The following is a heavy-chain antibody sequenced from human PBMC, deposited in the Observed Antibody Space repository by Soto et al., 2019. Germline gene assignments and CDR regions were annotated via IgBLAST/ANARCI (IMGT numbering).Heavy chain of an antibody. CDR3: AGRGSSSSPYYYYYGMDV. V-gene: IGHV4-34*01. J-gene: IGHJ6*02. CDR2: INDSGST. Sequence: SETLSLTCAVYGGSFSDFYWSWIRQPPGKGLEWIGEINDSGSTDYNPSLKSRVAISVDTSKDQFSLKLSSVTAADTAVYYCAGRGSSSSPYYYYYGMDVWGQGTTVTVSS. D-gene: IGHD6-6*01. CDR1: GGSFSDFY.